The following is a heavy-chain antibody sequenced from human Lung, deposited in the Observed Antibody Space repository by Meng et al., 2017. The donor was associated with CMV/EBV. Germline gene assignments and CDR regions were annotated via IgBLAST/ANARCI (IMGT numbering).Heavy chain of an antibody. CDR3: ARVDCSSTSCYLLDGWFDP. J-gene: IGHJ5*02. CDR2: INPNSGGT. Sequence: ASVKVSXKASGYTFTGYYMHWVRQAPGQGLEWMGWINPNSGGTNYAQKFQGRVTMTRDTSISTASMERSRLRTDDTAVYYCARVDCSSTSCYLLDGWFDPWGQGTMVTVSS. CDR1: GYTFTGYY. D-gene: IGHD2-2*01. V-gene: IGHV1-2*02.